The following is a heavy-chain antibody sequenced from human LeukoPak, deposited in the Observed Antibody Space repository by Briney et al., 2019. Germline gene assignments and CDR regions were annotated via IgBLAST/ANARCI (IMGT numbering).Heavy chain of an antibody. CDR1: GFTFSSYA. D-gene: IGHD6-13*01. V-gene: IGHV3-30-3*01. CDR2: ISYDGSNK. J-gene: IGHJ4*02. Sequence: PGRSLRLSCAASGFTFSSYAMHWVRQAPGKGLEWVAVISYDGSNKYYADSVKGRFTISRDNSKNTLYLQMNSLRAEDTAVYYCARDGASYSSTLESYFDYWGQGTLVTVS. CDR3: ARDGASYSSTLESYFDY.